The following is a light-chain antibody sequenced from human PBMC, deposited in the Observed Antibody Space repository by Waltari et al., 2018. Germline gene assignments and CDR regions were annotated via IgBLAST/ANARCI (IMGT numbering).Light chain of an antibody. V-gene: IGKV3-15*01. CDR3: QQYDNWPPWT. CDR1: QSVSSN. J-gene: IGKJ1*01. CDR2: GAS. Sequence: IVMTQSPATLSVSPGERATLSCRASQSVSSNLAWYQQKPGQAPRPLIYGASPSASGVPDRVGGSGCGTEFTLTVSSLQSEDAAVYDCQQYDNWPPWTFGQGTKVEIK.